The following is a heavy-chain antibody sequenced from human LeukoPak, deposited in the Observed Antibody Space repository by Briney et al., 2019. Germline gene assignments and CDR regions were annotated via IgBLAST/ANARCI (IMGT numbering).Heavy chain of an antibody. CDR1: GYTLTELS. CDR3: ARVRLRRTTVTTGNNWFDP. Sequence: GASVKVSCKVSGYTLTELSMHWVRQAPGKGLEWMGGFDPEDGETIYAQKFQGRVTMTEDTSTDTAYMELSRLRSDDTAVYYCARVRLRRTTVTTGNNWFDPWGQGTLVTVSS. D-gene: IGHD4-17*01. CDR2: FDPEDGET. J-gene: IGHJ5*02. V-gene: IGHV1-24*01.